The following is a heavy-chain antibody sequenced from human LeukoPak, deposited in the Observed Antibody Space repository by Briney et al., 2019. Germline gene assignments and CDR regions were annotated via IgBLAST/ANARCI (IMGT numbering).Heavy chain of an antibody. Sequence: GGSLRLSCAASGFTFSDYYMNWIRQAPGKGLEWVSYISSGGSSIYYADSVKGRFTISRDNAKSSLYMQMNSLRAEGTAVYYCARGDWYSFDYWGQGTLVTVSS. CDR2: ISSGGSSI. V-gene: IGHV3-11*01. D-gene: IGHD6-19*01. CDR1: GFTFSDYY. CDR3: ARGDWYSFDY. J-gene: IGHJ4*02.